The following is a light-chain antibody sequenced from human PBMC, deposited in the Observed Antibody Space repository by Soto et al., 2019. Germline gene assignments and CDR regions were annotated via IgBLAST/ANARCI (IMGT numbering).Light chain of an antibody. V-gene: IGKV2-28*01. CDR3: MQTLQTPIT. CDR2: LGS. CDR1: QSLLHSNGYKY. J-gene: IGKJ5*01. Sequence: DIVMTQSPLSLPVTPGETASISCRSSQSLLHSNGYKYLDWYLQKPGQSPQLLIYLGSNRASGVPDRLSGSGSGTDFTLKISRVEAEDVGVYYCMQTLQTPITFGQGTRLEIK.